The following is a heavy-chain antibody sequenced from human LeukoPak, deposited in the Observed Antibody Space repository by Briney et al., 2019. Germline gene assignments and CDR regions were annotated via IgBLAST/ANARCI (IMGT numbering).Heavy chain of an antibody. J-gene: IGHJ4*02. CDR1: GGSISSGGYY. CDR3: ARGRSRLFNY. CDR2: IYTSGST. D-gene: IGHD3-16*01. V-gene: IGHV4-61*02. Sequence: PSETLSLTCTVSGGSISSGGYYWSWIRQPAGKGLEWIGRIYTSGSTNYNPSLKSRVTISVDTSKNQFSLKLSSVTAADTAVYYCARGRSRLFNYWGQGTLVTVSS.